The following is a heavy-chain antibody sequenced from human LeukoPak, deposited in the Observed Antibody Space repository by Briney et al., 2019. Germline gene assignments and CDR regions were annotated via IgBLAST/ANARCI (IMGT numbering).Heavy chain of an antibody. V-gene: IGHV1-18*01. D-gene: IGHD2-2*03. CDR2: ISAYNGNT. J-gene: IGHJ6*03. Sequence: GASVKVSCKASGYTFTSYGISWVRQAPGQGLEWMGWISAYNGNTNYAQKLQGRVTMTTDTSTSTAYMELRSLRSDDTAVYYCARWVLYYYYYYMDVWGKGTTVTISS. CDR1: GYTFTSYG. CDR3: ARWVLYYYYYYMDV.